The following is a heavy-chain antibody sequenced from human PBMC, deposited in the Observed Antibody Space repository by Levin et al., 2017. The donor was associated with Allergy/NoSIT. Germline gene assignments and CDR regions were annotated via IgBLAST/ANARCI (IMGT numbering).Heavy chain of an antibody. J-gene: IGHJ3*02. CDR1: GYTFRVYG. CDR3: ARDLGTGWYDNAFEI. V-gene: IGHV1-18*01. CDR2: ISPNNGHT. D-gene: IGHD6-19*01. Sequence: ASVKVSWKASGYTFRVYGIIWVRQAPGEGLEWLGWISPNNGHTKVSHKVQGRVTMTTDASTTTAYLDIRSLTSDDTAVYYCARDLGTGWYDNAFEIWGQGTLVSVSS.